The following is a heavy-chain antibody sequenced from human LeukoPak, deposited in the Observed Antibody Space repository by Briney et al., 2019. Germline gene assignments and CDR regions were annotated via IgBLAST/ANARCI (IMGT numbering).Heavy chain of an antibody. CDR3: ARWKDNYRAFDY. CDR1: GGSISSYY. CDR2: IYTSGST. D-gene: IGHD5-24*01. J-gene: IGHJ4*02. V-gene: IGHV4-4*07. Sequence: KPSETLSLTCTVSGGSISSYYWNWIRQPAGKGLEWIGRIYTSGSTNYNPSLKSRVTKSIDTSKNQFSLKLTSVTAADTAVYFCARWKDNYRAFDYWGRGTLVTVSS.